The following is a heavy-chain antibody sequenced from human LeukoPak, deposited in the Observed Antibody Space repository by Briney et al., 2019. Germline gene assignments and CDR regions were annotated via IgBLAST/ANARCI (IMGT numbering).Heavy chain of an antibody. Sequence: SETLSLTCGVYGDSLSGFYWTWVRQAPGKGLEWIGDISYSGTPRYNPSLNSRITITLDTSKKQISVNLSPVTAADTAVYYCVRGNVKHYHSVADEYYYYMDVWGKGTAVIVTS. CDR3: VRGNVKHYHSVADEYYYYMDV. CDR2: ISYSGTP. J-gene: IGHJ6*03. D-gene: IGHD2/OR15-2a*01. CDR1: GDSLSGFY. V-gene: IGHV4-34*01.